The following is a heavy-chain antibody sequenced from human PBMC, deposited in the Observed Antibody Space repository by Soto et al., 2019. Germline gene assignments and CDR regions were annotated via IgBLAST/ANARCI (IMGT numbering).Heavy chain of an antibody. CDR1: GGSVSSYY. CDR3: ERAGYSYGYYYYGMDV. J-gene: IGHJ6*02. D-gene: IGHD5-18*01. V-gene: IGHV4-59*02. Sequence: SETLSLTCTVSGGSVSSYYWSWIRQPPGKGLEWIGYIYYSGSTNYNPSLKSRVTISVDTSKNQFSLKLSSVTAADTAVYYCERAGYSYGYYYYGMDVWGQGTTVTVSS. CDR2: IYYSGST.